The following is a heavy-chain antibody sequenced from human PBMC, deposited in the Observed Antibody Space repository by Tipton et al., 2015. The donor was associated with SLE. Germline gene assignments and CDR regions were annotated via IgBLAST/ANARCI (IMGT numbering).Heavy chain of an antibody. Sequence: SLRLSCAASGFTFSSYSMNWVRQAPGKGLEWVSAISGSGGSTYYADSVKGRFTISRDNSKNTLYLQMNSLRAEDTAVYYCARDKEGSGRLPFDNWGQGTLVAVSS. CDR2: ISGSGGST. D-gene: IGHD3-10*01. CDR3: ARDKEGSGRLPFDN. CDR1: GFTFSSYS. J-gene: IGHJ4*02. V-gene: IGHV3-23*01.